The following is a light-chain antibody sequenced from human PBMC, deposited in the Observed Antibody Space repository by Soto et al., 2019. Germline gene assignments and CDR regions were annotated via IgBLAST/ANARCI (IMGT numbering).Light chain of an antibody. CDR3: CSYAGSDV. CDR2: EGS. Sequence: QSALTQPAPVSGSPGQSITISCTGTSSDVGSYNLVSWYQQHPGKAPKLMIYEGSKRPSGVSNRFSGSKSGNTASLTISGLQAEDEADYYCCSYAGSDVFGTGTKVTVL. J-gene: IGLJ1*01. CDR1: SSDVGSYNL. V-gene: IGLV2-23*01.